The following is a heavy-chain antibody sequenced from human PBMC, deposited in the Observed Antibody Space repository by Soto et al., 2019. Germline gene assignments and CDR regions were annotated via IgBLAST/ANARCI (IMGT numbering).Heavy chain of an antibody. CDR3: ARDQGYYGSGSYYKPPGYYYYGMDV. D-gene: IGHD3-10*01. J-gene: IGHJ6*02. CDR2: IYYSGST. CDR1: GGSISSYY. V-gene: IGHV4-59*01. Sequence: TSETLSLTCTVSGGSISSYYWSWIRQPPGKGLEWIGYIYYSGSTNYNPSLKSRVTISVDTSKNQFSLKLSSATAADTAVYYCARDQGYYGSGSYYKPPGYYYYGMDVWGQGTTVTVSS.